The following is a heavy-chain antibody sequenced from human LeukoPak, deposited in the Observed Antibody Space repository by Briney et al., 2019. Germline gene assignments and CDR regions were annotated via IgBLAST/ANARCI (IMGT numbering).Heavy chain of an antibody. Sequence: PGGSLRLSCVASGFIFSTYGMHWVRQSPGKGLEWVAFIRYDGTNQYYVDSVKGRFTISRDNAKNTVYLQMISLRPEDTAVYYCAKDVSDGDYFDFWGQGILVAVSS. CDR3: AKDVSDGDYFDF. CDR2: IRYDGTNQ. J-gene: IGHJ4*02. V-gene: IGHV3-30*02. CDR1: GFIFSTYG. D-gene: IGHD3-10*01.